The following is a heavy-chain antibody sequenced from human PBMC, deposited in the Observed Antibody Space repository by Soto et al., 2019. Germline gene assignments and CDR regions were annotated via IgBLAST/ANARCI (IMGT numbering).Heavy chain of an antibody. V-gene: IGHV3-30-3*01. CDR3: ARDMYSSDYFVKWFEP. J-gene: IGHJ5*02. Sequence: QVRLVESGGGVVQPGRSLRLSCTASGFSFSSYAMYWFRQPPGKGLEWVAVISHDGINKHYADSVKGRVTVSRDNSTHSLELQLNSLRGEDTAMYYCARDMYSSDYFVKWFEPWGQGTLGTVSS. CDR1: GFSFSSYA. D-gene: IGHD6-19*01. CDR2: ISHDGINK.